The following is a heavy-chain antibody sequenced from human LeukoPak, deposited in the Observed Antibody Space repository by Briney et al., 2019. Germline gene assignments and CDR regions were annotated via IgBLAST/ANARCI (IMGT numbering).Heavy chain of an antibody. CDR3: LSGSWYFDY. V-gene: IGHV3-74*03. D-gene: IGHD6-19*01. CDR1: GFTFSRYW. Sequence: GGSLRLSCAASGFTFSRYWMHWVRQALGKGLVWVSRINSDGSDKTYADSVKGPFTISRDNAKNTLYLQVNSLRSEDTAVYYCLSGSWYFDYWGQGTLVTVSS. J-gene: IGHJ4*02. CDR2: INSDGSDK.